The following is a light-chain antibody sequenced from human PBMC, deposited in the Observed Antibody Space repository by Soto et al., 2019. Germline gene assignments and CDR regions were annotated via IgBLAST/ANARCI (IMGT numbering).Light chain of an antibody. CDR2: KAS. CDR1: QSISSW. Sequence: DIQLSPSPSARSTSLCDGATITCRASQSISSWLAWYQQKPGKAPKFLIYKASSLESGVPSRFSGSGSGTEFTLTISSLQPDDFATYYCQQYKTYWTFGQGTKVDI. CDR3: QQYKTYWT. J-gene: IGKJ1*01. V-gene: IGKV1-5*01.